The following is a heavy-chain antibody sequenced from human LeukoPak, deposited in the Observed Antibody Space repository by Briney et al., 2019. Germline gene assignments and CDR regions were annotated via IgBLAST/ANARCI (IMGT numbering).Heavy chain of an antibody. Sequence: GGSLRLSCAASGFTFSSYAMNLVRQAPEKGLEWVSPSSGSGGSTYYADSVKGRFTISRDNSRNTVYLQVNSLRGEDTAIYYCAKSGLDNDYIWGSYRLDYWGQGTLVIVSS. J-gene: IGHJ4*02. CDR3: AKSGLDNDYIWGSYRLDY. CDR2: SSGSGGST. D-gene: IGHD3-16*02. V-gene: IGHV3-23*01. CDR1: GFTFSSYA.